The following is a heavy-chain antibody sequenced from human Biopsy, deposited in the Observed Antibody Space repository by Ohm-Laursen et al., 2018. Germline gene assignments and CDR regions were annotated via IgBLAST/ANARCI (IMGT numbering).Heavy chain of an antibody. CDR3: ARDRYYGSESYYSHYNMDV. D-gene: IGHD3-10*01. J-gene: IGHJ6*02. Sequence: SLRLSCAASGFTFSSYGIHWVRQAPGKGLEWVAVIWYDGSNKYSADSVKGRFSISRDNSENTVYLQMNSLRAADTAVYYCARDRYYGSESYYSHYNMDVWGQGTTVSVSS. CDR2: IWYDGSNK. CDR1: GFTFSSYG. V-gene: IGHV3-33*01.